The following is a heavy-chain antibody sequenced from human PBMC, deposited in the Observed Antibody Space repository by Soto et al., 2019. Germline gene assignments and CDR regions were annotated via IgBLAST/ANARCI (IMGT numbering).Heavy chain of an antibody. Sequence: EVQLLESGGGLVQPGGSLRLSCAASGFTFSSYAMSWVRQAPGKGLEWVSAISGSGGSTYYADSVKGRFTISRDNSKNTLYLQMNSLRAEDTALYYCAKDLAIAITVAGYFDYWGQGTLVTVSS. CDR1: GFTFSSYA. CDR3: AKDLAIAITVAGYFDY. J-gene: IGHJ4*02. CDR2: ISGSGGST. V-gene: IGHV3-23*01. D-gene: IGHD6-19*01.